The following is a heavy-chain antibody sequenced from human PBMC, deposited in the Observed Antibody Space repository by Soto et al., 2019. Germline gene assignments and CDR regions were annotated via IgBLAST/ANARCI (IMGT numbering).Heavy chain of an antibody. V-gene: IGHV3-33*01. CDR1: GFTFSSYG. J-gene: IGHJ4*02. CDR3: ARTIARYYDSSGLVY. Sequence: SLRLSCAASGFTFSSYGMHWVRQAPGKGLEWVAVIWYDGSNKYYADSVKGRFTISRDNSKNTLYLQMNSLRAEDTAVYYCARTIARYYDSSGLVYWGQGTLVTVSS. D-gene: IGHD3-22*01. CDR2: IWYDGSNK.